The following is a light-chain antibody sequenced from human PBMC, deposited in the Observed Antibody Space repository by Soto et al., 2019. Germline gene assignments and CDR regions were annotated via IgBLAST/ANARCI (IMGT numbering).Light chain of an antibody. Sequence: EIVLAQSPATLSLSPGERATLSCGASQSVRSYLAWYQQKPGQAPRLLIYDASNRATGIPARFSGSGSGTDFTLTISSLEPEDFAVYYCQQRNSWPLTFGGGTKVEIK. CDR3: QQRNSWPLT. J-gene: IGKJ4*01. V-gene: IGKV3-11*01. CDR2: DAS. CDR1: QSVRSY.